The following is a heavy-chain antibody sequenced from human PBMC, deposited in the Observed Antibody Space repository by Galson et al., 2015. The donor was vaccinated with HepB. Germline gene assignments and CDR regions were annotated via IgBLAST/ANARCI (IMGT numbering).Heavy chain of an antibody. Sequence: SVKVSCKASGYTFTGYYMHWVRQAPGQGLEWMGGIIPMSGIANYAQKFQGRVTITADEFASTAYMDLSSLRSEDTAVYYCARILHCSSTTCYPFEDYWGQGTLVTVSS. CDR2: IIPMSGIA. CDR3: ARILHCSSTTCYPFEDY. CDR1: GYTFTGYY. V-gene: IGHV1-69*13. J-gene: IGHJ4*02. D-gene: IGHD2-2*01.